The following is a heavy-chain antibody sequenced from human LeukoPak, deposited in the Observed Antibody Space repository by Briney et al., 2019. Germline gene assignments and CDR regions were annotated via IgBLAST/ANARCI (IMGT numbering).Heavy chain of an antibody. V-gene: IGHV1-46*01. Sequence: GASVKISCKASGYTFTTYYMHWVRQAPGQGLEWMGVVNPSGGGTSYSQMFQGRLTMTRDISTSTDYMELTSLTSDDTAMYYCARDNSVGETAWWFDPWGQGTLVTVSS. CDR1: GYTFTTYY. D-gene: IGHD1-26*01. J-gene: IGHJ5*02. CDR2: VNPSGGGT. CDR3: ARDNSVGETAWWFDP.